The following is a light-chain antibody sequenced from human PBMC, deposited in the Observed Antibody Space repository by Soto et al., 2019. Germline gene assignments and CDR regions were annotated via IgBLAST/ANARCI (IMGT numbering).Light chain of an antibody. CDR1: SSNIGAGYD. CDR3: QSYDSSLRVV. J-gene: IGLJ2*01. V-gene: IGLV1-40*01. Sequence: QLVLTQPPSVSGAQGQRVTISCTGSSSNIGAGYDVHWYQQLPGTAPKLLIYGNSNRSSGVPDRFSGSKSGTSASLAITGLQAEDEADYYCQSYDSSLRVVFGGGTNLTVL. CDR2: GNS.